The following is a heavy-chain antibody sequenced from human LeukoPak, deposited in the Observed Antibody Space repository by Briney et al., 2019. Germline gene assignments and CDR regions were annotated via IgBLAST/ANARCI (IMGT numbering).Heavy chain of an antibody. CDR1: GDSIRGYY. J-gene: IGHJ4*02. CDR2: VYYIGST. V-gene: IGHV4-59*01. Sequence: KASETLSLTCTVSGDSIRGYYWSWIRQPPGKGLEWIGYVYYIGSTNYNPSLKSRLTMSVDTSKSQVSLRLSSVTAADTAVYYCARGRRVVTATPYYFDSWGPGTLVTVSS. D-gene: IGHD2-15*01. CDR3: ARGRRVVTATPYYFDS.